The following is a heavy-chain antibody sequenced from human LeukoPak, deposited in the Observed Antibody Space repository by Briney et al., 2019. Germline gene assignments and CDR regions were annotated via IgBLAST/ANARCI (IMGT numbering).Heavy chain of an antibody. CDR3: AKDFWSGYHSGYFDY. V-gene: IGHV3-48*03. Sequence: GGSLRLSCAASGFTFSNYEMTWVRQTQGKGLEWISYISDSGSFIYYADSVKGRFTISRDNSKNTLYLQMNSLRAEDTAVYYCAKDFWSGYHSGYFDYWGQGTLVTVSS. CDR1: GFTFSNYE. CDR2: ISDSGSFI. D-gene: IGHD3-3*01. J-gene: IGHJ4*02.